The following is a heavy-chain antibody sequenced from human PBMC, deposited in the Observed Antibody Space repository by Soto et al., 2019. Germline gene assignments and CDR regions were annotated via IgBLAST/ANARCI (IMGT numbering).Heavy chain of an antibody. CDR1: VFTFSSYI. J-gene: IGHJ4*02. CDR3: ARKGVAFDY. CDR2: ISTTSSSI. V-gene: IGHV3-48*02. D-gene: IGHD3-3*01. Sequence: PWGSLLLSCAASVFTFSSYIMSWVRQAPGKGLEWISYISTTSSSIYYADSVKGRFTISRDNAKNSLFLQMNSLRDEDTAVYYCARKGVAFDYWGQGAMVTVSS.